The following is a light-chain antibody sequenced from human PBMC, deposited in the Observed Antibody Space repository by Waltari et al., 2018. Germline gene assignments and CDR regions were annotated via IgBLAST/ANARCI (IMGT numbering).Light chain of an antibody. V-gene: IGKV3-11*01. Sequence: EIVLTQSPATLSLSPGERATLSCRASQSVSSYLAWYQQKPGQAPRLLIYDASNRATGIPARFSGSGSETDFTLTISSLEPEDFAVYYCQQRSNWPPITFGQGTRLEIK. CDR2: DAS. CDR1: QSVSSY. J-gene: IGKJ5*01. CDR3: QQRSNWPPIT.